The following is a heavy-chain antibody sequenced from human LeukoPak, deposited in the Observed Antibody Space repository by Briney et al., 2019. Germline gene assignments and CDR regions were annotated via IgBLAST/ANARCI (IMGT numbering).Heavy chain of an antibody. D-gene: IGHD2-2*01. CDR1: GFTFSSYE. CDR3: AMIVVVPARAFDI. V-gene: IGHV3-48*03. Sequence: GGSLRLSCAASGFTFSSYEMNWVRQAPGKGLEWVSYISSSGSTIYYADSVKGRFTISRDNAKNSLYLQMNSLRAEDTAVYYGAMIVVVPARAFDIWGQGTMVTVSS. J-gene: IGHJ3*02. CDR2: ISSSGSTI.